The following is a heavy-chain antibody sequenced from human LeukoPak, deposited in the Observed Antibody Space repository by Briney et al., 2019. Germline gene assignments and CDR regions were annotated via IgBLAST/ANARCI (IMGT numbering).Heavy chain of an antibody. CDR1: GFTFSSYA. D-gene: IGHD3-22*01. Sequence: GGSLRLSCAASGFTFSSYAMTWVRQAPGKGLEWVSGISGSGGSTYYADSVKGRFTISRDNSKNTLYLQMNSLRAEDTAVYYCAKREYDSGGYMMGYWGQGTLVTVSS. J-gene: IGHJ4*02. CDR3: AKREYDSGGYMMGY. V-gene: IGHV3-23*01. CDR2: ISGSGGST.